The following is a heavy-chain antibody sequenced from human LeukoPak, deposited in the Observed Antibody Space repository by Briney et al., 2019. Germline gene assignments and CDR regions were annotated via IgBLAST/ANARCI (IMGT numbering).Heavy chain of an antibody. Sequence: PGGSLRLSCAASGFTCDDYGMSWVRQAPGKGLEWVSGINWNGGSTGYADSVKGRFTISRDNAKNSLYLQMNSLSAEDTALYHCARDGIYCSSTSCYPRFDPWGQGTLVTVSS. CDR1: GFTCDDYG. CDR3: ARDGIYCSSTSCYPRFDP. D-gene: IGHD2-2*01. V-gene: IGHV3-20*01. CDR2: INWNGGST. J-gene: IGHJ5*02.